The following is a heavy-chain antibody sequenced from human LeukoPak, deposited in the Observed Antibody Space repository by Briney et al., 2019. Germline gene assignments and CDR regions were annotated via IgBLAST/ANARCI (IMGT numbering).Heavy chain of an antibody. CDR3: ARARSGSYFDY. CDR2: INWNSGSI. Sequence: GGSLRLSCAASGFTFDDYAMHWVRQAPGKGLEWVSGINWNSGSIGYADSVEGRFTISRDNAKNSLYLQMNSLRAEDTAVYYCARARSGSYFDYWGQGTLVTVSS. J-gene: IGHJ4*02. V-gene: IGHV3-9*01. D-gene: IGHD1-26*01. CDR1: GFTFDDYA.